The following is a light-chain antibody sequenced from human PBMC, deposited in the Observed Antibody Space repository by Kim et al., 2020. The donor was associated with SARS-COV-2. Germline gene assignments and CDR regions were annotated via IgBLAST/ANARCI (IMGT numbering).Light chain of an antibody. V-gene: IGKV3-20*01. J-gene: IGKJ1*01. CDR3: QQYSNSPQT. CDR2: GAS. Sequence: APGERATLSCRGSQSVSSSYLAWYQQKPGQAPRLLIYGASSRATGVPDRFSGSGSGTDFTLTITRLESEDFAVYYCQQYSNSPQTFGQGTKVDIK. CDR1: QSVSSSY.